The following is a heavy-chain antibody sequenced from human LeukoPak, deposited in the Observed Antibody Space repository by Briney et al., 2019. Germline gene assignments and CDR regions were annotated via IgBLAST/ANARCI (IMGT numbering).Heavy chain of an antibody. CDR2: ISHTGST. J-gene: IGHJ6*03. CDR1: GGSISSGGYY. V-gene: IGHV4-30-2*01. CDR3: ARLSEGYYYYMDV. Sequence: SQTLSLTCTVSGGSISSGGYYWSWIRQPPGKGLEWIGYISHTGSTYYNPSLKSRVTISIDRSKNQFSLKLSSVTAADTAVYYCARLSEGYYYYMDVWGKGTTVTVSS.